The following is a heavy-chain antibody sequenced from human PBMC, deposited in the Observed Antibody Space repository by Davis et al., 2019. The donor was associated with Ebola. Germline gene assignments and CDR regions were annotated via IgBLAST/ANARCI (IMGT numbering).Heavy chain of an antibody. J-gene: IGHJ4*02. CDR1: GYTFPSYA. CDR2: INTNTGNP. CDR3: ARSTYYYDSSGYHFDY. D-gene: IGHD3-22*01. V-gene: IGHV7-4-1*02. Sequence: AASVKVSCKASGYTFPSYAMNWVRQAPGQGLEWMGWINTNTGNPTYAQRSTGRFVFSLDTSVSTEYLQISSLKAEDTAVYYCARSTYYYDSSGYHFDYWGQGTLVTVSS.